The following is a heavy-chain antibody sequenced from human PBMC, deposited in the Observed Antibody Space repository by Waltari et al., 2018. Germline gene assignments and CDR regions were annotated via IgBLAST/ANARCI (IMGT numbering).Heavy chain of an antibody. J-gene: IGHJ4*02. V-gene: IGHV1-69*05. CDR2: IIPIFGTA. CDR3: ARESKPYDYVWGSYRYTGPFDY. D-gene: IGHD3-16*02. CDR1: GGTFSSYA. Sequence: QVQLVQSGAEVKKPGSSVKVSCKASGGTFSSYAISWVRQAPGQGPEWVGGIIPIFGTANYAQKFQGRVTITTDESTSTAYMELSSLRSEDTAVYYCARESKPYDYVWGSYRYTGPFDYWGQGTLVTVSS.